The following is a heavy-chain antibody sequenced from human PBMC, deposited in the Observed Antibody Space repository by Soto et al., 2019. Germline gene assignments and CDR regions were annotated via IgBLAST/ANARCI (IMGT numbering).Heavy chain of an antibody. V-gene: IGHV3-11*01. CDR2: ISNGGSSI. J-gene: IGHJ5*02. CDR1: GFTFGDYD. Sequence: QVQLVESGGGLVKPGGSLRLSCAASGFTFGDYDMSWIRQAPGKGLEWVSYISNGGSSIYYADSVKGRFTISRDNAKRSEFLQMNSLRAEDTAVYYCTRPCRYCNGGGPGNWFDPWGQGTLVTVSS. CDR3: TRPCRYCNGGGPGNWFDP. D-gene: IGHD2-8*02.